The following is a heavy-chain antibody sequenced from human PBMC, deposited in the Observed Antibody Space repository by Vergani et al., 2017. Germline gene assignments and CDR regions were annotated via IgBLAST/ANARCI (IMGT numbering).Heavy chain of an antibody. CDR3: AGQEGGGDIVVVVAATFDY. J-gene: IGHJ4*02. V-gene: IGHV3-30*04. CDR1: GFTFSSYA. D-gene: IGHD2-15*01. CDR2: ISYDGSNK. Sequence: QVQLVESGGGVVQPGRSLRLSCAASGFTFSSYAMHWVRQAPGKGLEWVAVISYDGSNKYYADSVKCRFTISRDNSKNTLYLQKNSLRAEDTAVYYCAGQEGGGDIVVVVAATFDYWGQGTLVTVSS.